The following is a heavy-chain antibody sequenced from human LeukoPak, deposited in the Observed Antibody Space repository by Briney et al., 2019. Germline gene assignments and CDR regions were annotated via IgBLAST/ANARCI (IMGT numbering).Heavy chain of an antibody. Sequence: SETLSLSCTVSGGSISSYYWSWIRQPPGKGLEWIGYIYYSGSTNYNPSLKSRVTISVDTSKNQFSLRLSSVTAADTAVYYCARTYYDYVWGSYRPYYFDYWGQGTLVTVSS. CDR1: GGSISSYY. CDR3: ARTYYDYVWGSYRPYYFDY. J-gene: IGHJ4*02. D-gene: IGHD3-16*02. CDR2: IYYSGST. V-gene: IGHV4-59*01.